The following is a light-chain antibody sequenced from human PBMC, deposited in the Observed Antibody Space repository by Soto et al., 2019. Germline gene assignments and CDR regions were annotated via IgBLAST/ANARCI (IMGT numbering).Light chain of an antibody. CDR1: QSITSSN. CDR3: QHYGSPRGT. J-gene: IGKJ1*01. V-gene: IGKV3-20*01. Sequence: EIVLAQSPGSLSLSPGEGVAVSCRSSQSITSSNLAWYQQRPGQAPRLLVYAASSRATGIPVRFSGCGSGTDFTLTISRLEPEDFAIYYCQHYGSPRGTFGQGTKVDIK. CDR2: AAS.